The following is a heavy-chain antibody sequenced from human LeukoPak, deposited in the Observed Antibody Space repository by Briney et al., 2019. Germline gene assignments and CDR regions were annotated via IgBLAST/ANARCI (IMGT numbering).Heavy chain of an antibody. CDR1: GFTFSSYS. V-gene: IGHV3-21*01. Sequence: GGSLRLSCAASGFTFSSYSMNWVRQAPGKGLEWVSSISSSSSYIYYADSVKGRFTISRDNSKNTLYLQMNSLRAEDTAVYYRARGARGTTRPPTCPFFDYWGQGTLVTVSS. D-gene: IGHD1-7*01. J-gene: IGHJ4*02. CDR2: ISSSSSYI. CDR3: ARGARGTTRPPTCPFFDY.